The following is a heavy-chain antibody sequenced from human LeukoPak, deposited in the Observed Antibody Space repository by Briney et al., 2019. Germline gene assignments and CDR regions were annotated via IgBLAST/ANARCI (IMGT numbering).Heavy chain of an antibody. J-gene: IGHJ5*02. D-gene: IGHD2-15*01. Sequence: SVKVSCKASGGTFSSYAISWVRRAPGQGLEWMGGIIPIFGTANYAQKFQGRVTITADKSTSTAYMELSRLRSDDTAVYYCARDAAGYCSGGSCYSCNWFDPWGQGTLVTVSS. CDR2: IIPIFGTA. V-gene: IGHV1-69*06. CDR1: GGTFSSYA. CDR3: ARDAAGYCSGGSCYSCNWFDP.